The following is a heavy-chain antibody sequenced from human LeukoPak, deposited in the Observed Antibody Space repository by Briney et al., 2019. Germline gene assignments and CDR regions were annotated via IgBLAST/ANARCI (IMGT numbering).Heavy chain of an antibody. D-gene: IGHD4-17*01. CDR2: ISYDGSNK. V-gene: IGHV3-30*04. Sequence: GRFLRLSCAASGFTFSSYAMHWVRQAPGKGLEWVAVISYDGSNKYYADSVKGRFTFSRDNSKNTLYLQMNSLRAEDTAVYYCARDRGYGDYVDGGTEGGAFDIWGQGTMVTVSS. J-gene: IGHJ3*02. CDR1: GFTFSSYA. CDR3: ARDRGYGDYVDGGTEGGAFDI.